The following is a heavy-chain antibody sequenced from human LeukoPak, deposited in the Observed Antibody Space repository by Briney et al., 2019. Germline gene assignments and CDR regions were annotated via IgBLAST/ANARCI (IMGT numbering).Heavy chain of an antibody. CDR1: GYTFNNYD. V-gene: IGHV1-8*03. Sequence: ASVKLSCKTSGYTFNNYDINEERHATGQGREWMGWMNPNSGSTGYAQKFQGRVTITRNTSISTAYMELRSLRSEDTAVYYCARGGYCSSTSCPNYYYSSIEVWSQGTTVTVSS. D-gene: IGHD2-2*01. CDR3: ARGGYCSSTSCPNYYYSSIEV. CDR2: MNPNSGST. J-gene: IGHJ6*03.